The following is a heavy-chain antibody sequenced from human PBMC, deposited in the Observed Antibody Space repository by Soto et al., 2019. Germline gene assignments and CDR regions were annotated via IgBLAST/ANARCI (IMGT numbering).Heavy chain of an antibody. V-gene: IGHV3-23*01. D-gene: IGHD6-25*01. CDR1: GLTFSSYA. J-gene: IGHJ4*02. CDR3: AKFFVETGGSSGWPWSFHF. CDR2: ISGTGGTT. Sequence: GGSLRLSCAASGLTFSSYAMSWVRQAPGKGLKWVSAISGTGGTTYYADYVKGRFTISRDNSRNTLHLQMNSLRAEDKAIYYCAKFFVETGGSSGWPWSFHFWGQGTLVTVSS.